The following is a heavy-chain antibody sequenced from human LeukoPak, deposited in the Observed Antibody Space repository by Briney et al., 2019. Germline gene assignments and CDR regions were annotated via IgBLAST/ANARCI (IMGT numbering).Heavy chain of an antibody. D-gene: IGHD6-13*01. CDR1: GGSISSYY. Sequence: SETLSLTCTVSGGSISSYYWSWIRQPAGKGLEWIGRVYTSGSTNYNPSLKSRVTMSVDTSKNQFSLKLSSVTAADTAVYYCARAGYSSSWRGSYYYYYMDVWGKGTTVTVSS. CDR2: VYTSGST. CDR3: ARAGYSSSWRGSYYYYYMDV. J-gene: IGHJ6*03. V-gene: IGHV4-4*07.